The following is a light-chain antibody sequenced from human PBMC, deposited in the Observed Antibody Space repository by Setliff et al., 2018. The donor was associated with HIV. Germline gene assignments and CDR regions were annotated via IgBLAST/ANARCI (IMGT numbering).Light chain of an antibody. J-gene: IGLJ1*01. CDR2: DVS. CDR3: SSYTSSTPLYV. V-gene: IGLV2-14*03. CDR1: SSDVGAYNY. Sequence: QSALTQPPSASGSPGQSVTISCTGTSSDVGAYNYVSWYQQHPGKAPKLMISDVSHRPSGVSNRFSGSRSGNTASLTISGLQAEDEADYYCSSYTSSTPLYVFGPGTKVTVL.